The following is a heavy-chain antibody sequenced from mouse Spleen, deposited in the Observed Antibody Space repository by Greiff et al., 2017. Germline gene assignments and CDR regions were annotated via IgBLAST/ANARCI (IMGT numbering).Heavy chain of an antibody. Sequence: VQLQQSGPELVKPGASVKISCKASGYAFSSSWMNWVKQRPGKGLEWIGRIYPGDGDTNYNGKFKGKATLTADKSSSTAYMQLSSLTSEDSAVYFCARRPVYYGNGQGFDYWGQGTTLTVSS. CDR2: IYPGDGDT. CDR1: GYAFSSSW. J-gene: IGHJ2*01. D-gene: IGHD2-1*01. V-gene: IGHV1-82*01. CDR3: ARRPVYYGNGQGFDY.